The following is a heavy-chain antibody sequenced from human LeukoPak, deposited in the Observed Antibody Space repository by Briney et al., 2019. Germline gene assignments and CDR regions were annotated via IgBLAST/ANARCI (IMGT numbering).Heavy chain of an antibody. Sequence: PGRSLRLSCAASGFTFSDYGIHWVRLAPGKGLEWVGVTSSDGSNKFYADSVKGRFTVSRDNSKNTLYLQMNSLRAEDTAVYYCARDSDPDYSSSPGWFDLWGQGTLVTVSS. CDR2: TSSDGSNK. CDR3: ARDSDPDYSSSPGWFDL. J-gene: IGHJ5*02. V-gene: IGHV3-30*06. CDR1: GFTFSDYG. D-gene: IGHD3-22*01.